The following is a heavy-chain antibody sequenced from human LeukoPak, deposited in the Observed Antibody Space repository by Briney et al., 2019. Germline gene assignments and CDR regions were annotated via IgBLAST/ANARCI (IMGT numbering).Heavy chain of an antibody. V-gene: IGHV3-9*01. D-gene: IGHD3-22*01. CDR1: GFTFNDHA. CDR3: ARASYYYDTTGLGAVDI. Sequence: GGSLRLSCAASGFTFNDHAMYWVRQAPGKGLERVAGINWNSDNIGYADSVKGRFTISRDDSKKSLFLQMNSLSAEDTALYYCARASYYYDTTGLGAVDIWGQGTMVTVSS. J-gene: IGHJ3*02. CDR2: INWNSDNI.